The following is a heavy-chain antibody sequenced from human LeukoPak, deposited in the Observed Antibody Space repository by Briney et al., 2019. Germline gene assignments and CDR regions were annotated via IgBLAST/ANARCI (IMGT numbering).Heavy chain of an antibody. CDR2: IRSKANSYAT. Sequence: GGSLRLSCAASGFTFSGSAMHWVRQASGKGLEWVGRIRSKANSYATAYAASVKGRFTISRDDSKNTAYLQMNSLKTEDTAVYYCAGFGYGGNGTFDYWGQGTLVTVSS. D-gene: IGHD4-23*01. J-gene: IGHJ4*02. V-gene: IGHV3-73*01. CDR1: GFTFSGSA. CDR3: AGFGYGGNGTFDY.